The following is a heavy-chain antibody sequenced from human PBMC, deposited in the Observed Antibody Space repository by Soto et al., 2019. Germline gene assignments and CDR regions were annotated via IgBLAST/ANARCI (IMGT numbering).Heavy chain of an antibody. CDR1: GFSFAGFA. V-gene: IGHV3-23*01. D-gene: IGHD5-12*01. CDR2: IVGSDAKT. CDR3: AKWTYLDF. J-gene: IGHJ4*02. Sequence: PWGSLRLSCTTSGFSFAGFALTWVRQAPGQGLEWVATIVGSDAKTHYADSVKGRFSISRDTSRNTVYLQMNNLRADDTAIYYCAKWTYLDFWGQGTRVTVSS.